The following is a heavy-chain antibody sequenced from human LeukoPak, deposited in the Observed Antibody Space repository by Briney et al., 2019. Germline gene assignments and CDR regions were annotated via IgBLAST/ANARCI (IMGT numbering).Heavy chain of an antibody. J-gene: IGHJ5*02. CDR3: ARYDFWSGSGLLEGSWFDP. Sequence: PSETLSLTCAVSGYSISSGYYWGWIRQPPGKGLEWIGNIYHSGTAYYKVSLQSRVTISVDTSKNIFSLKLSSVTAADTAVYYCARYDFWSGSGLLEGSWFDPWGQGTLVTVSS. CDR1: GYSISSGYY. CDR2: IYHSGTA. D-gene: IGHD3-3*01. V-gene: IGHV4-38-2*01.